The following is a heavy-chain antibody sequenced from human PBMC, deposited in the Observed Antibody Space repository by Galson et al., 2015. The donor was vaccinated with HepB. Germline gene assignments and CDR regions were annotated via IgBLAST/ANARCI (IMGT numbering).Heavy chain of an antibody. D-gene: IGHD3-10*01. Sequence: SLRLSCAASGFTFSNYDMHWVRQVTGEGLEWVSGIGFAGDTTYAGSVKGRFTISRENVRNTMFLQMSNLRAGDTAVYYCTRAQGAGEADSGLAVWGQGTTVTVSS. CDR2: IGFAGDT. CDR1: GFTFSNYD. J-gene: IGHJ6*02. V-gene: IGHV3-13*01. CDR3: TRAQGAGEADSGLAV.